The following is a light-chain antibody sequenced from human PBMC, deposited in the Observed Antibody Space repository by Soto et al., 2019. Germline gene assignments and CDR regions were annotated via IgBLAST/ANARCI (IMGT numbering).Light chain of an antibody. CDR2: DSS. CDR1: QSISVF. CDR3: QQRSDLPPWT. V-gene: IGKV3-11*01. Sequence: EIVLTQSPATLSLSPGERATLSCRASQSISVFLAWYQHKPGQSPRLLVYDSSTRATGTPPRFSGLGSGTDFTLTISSLEPEDFAIYYCQQRSDLPPWTFGQGTKVEI. J-gene: IGKJ1*01.